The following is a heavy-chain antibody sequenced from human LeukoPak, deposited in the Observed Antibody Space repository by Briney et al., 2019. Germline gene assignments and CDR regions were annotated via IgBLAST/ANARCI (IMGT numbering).Heavy chain of an antibody. J-gene: IGHJ4*02. CDR1: GFTFSSHD. CDR3: TNRRYLDY. V-gene: IGHV3-30*18. D-gene: IGHD3-9*01. Sequence: GGSLRLSCAASGFTFSSHDMHWVRQAPGKGLEWVAIISNDGSYKNYADSVKGRYTVSRDNSDNTLFLQMSSLRVEDTAIYYCTNRRYLDYWGQGTLVTVSS. CDR2: ISNDGSYK.